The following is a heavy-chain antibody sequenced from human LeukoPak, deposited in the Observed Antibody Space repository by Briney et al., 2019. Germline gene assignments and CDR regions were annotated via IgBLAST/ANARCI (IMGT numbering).Heavy chain of an antibody. CDR2: IYYSGST. V-gene: IGHV4-39*01. CDR3: ARGSGSYLYYMDV. D-gene: IGHD3-10*01. CDR1: GGSISSSSYY. Sequence: SETLSLTCTVSGGSISSSSYYWGWIRQPPGKGLGWIGSIYYSGSTYYNPSLKSRVTISVDTSKNQFSLKLSSVPAADTAVYYCARGSGSYLYYMDVWGKGTTVTISS. J-gene: IGHJ6*03.